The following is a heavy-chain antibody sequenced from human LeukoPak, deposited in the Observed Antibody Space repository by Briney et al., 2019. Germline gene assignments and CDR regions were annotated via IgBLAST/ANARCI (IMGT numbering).Heavy chain of an antibody. CDR1: GYTFTRPY. V-gene: IGHV1-2*02. CDR3: ARDVYTSGWRYFDL. Sequence: GPVKGSCQASGYTFTRPYIHWGGQAPGQGRGWGGWINPDTGDTNYAQKFQGRVTLTRDASIGTAYMEMNRLTYDDTAIYFCARDVYTSGWRYFDLWGHGTLVTVSS. CDR2: INPDTGDT. D-gene: IGHD6-19*01. J-gene: IGHJ2*01.